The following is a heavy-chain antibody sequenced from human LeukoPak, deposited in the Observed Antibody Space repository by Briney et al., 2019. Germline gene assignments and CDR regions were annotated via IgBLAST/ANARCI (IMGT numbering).Heavy chain of an antibody. V-gene: IGHV5-51*01. CDR3: ARCPRIAAAGTNWFDP. J-gene: IGHJ5*02. CDR2: IYPGDSDT. Sequence: GESLKISCQGSGYSFTSYWIGWVRQMPGKGLELMGIIYPGDSDTRYSPSFQGQVTISADKSISTAYLQWSSLKASDTAMYYCARCPRIAAAGTNWFDPWGQGTLVTVSS. D-gene: IGHD6-13*01. CDR1: GYSFTSYW.